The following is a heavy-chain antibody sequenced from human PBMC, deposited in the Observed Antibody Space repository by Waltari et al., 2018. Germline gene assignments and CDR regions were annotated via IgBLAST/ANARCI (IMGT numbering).Heavy chain of an antibody. CDR2: IHYSGSS. D-gene: IGHD1-26*01. Sequence: QVQLQESGPGLVKPSETLSLTCTVSGGSPSTYYWPWVRQSPGKGLEWIGYIHYSGSSVYNPSLRSRVAISLDTPNNQFSLRLRSVTAADAAIYYCARADTSTSYFYYYMDVWGKGTTVTVSS. V-gene: IGHV4-59*01. CDR1: GGSPSTYY. J-gene: IGHJ6*03. CDR3: ARADTSTSYFYYYMDV.